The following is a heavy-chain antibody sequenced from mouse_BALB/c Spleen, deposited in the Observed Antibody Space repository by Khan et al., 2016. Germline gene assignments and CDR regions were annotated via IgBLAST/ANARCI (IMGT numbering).Heavy chain of an antibody. CDR2: ISSGGST. V-gene: IGHV5-6-5*01. J-gene: IGHJ2*01. Sequence: EVELVESGGGLVKPGGSLKLSCAASGFTFSSYAMSWVRQTPEKGLEWVASISSGGSTYYSDSVKGRFTISRDNARNILNLQMSSLRSEDTAMYYCAREDYGNYGDYFDYWGQGTTLTVSS. CDR1: GFTFSSYA. D-gene: IGHD2-1*01. CDR3: AREDYGNYGDYFDY.